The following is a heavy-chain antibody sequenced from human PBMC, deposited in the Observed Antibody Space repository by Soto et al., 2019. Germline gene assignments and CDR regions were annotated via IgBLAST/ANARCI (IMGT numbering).Heavy chain of an antibody. D-gene: IGHD3-10*01. V-gene: IGHV3-30*18. CDR1: GFTFSSYG. J-gene: IGHJ4*02. CDR2: ISYDGSNK. CDR3: AKDGGGYYYGSGSYYKGYLFDY. Sequence: QVQLVESGGGVVQPGRSLRLSCAASGFTFSSYGMHWVRQAPGKGLEWVAVISYDGSNKYYADSVKGRFTISRDNSKNSRYSQMXSLRAEDTAVYYCAKDGGGYYYGSGSYYKGYLFDYWGQGTLVTVSS.